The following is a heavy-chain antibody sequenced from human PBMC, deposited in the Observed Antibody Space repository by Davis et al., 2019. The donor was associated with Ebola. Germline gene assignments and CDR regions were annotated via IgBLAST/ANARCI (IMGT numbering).Heavy chain of an antibody. CDR3: ARRGFGDYGDNSPFDY. CDR2: IYTSGST. Sequence: PSETLSLTCTVSGGSISSYYWSWIRQPAGKGLEWIGRIYTSGSTNYNPSLKSRVTISVDTSKNQFSLKLSSVTAADTAVYYCARRGFGDYGDNSPFDYWGQGTLVTVSS. V-gene: IGHV4-4*07. CDR1: GGSISSYY. J-gene: IGHJ4*02. D-gene: IGHD4-17*01.